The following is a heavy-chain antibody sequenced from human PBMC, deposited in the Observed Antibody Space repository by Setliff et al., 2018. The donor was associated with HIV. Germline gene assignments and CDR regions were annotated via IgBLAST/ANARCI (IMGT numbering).Heavy chain of an antibody. J-gene: IGHJ5*02. CDR2: MNPKSGNT. Sequence: GASVKVSCKASGYSFINYGINWVRQAPGQGLEWMGWMNPKSGNTGYAQKFQGRVTMTSNTFIGTAYMELNSLTSDDTAVYYCARARLQGIVTAVGPRDNCLDPWGQGTRVTVSS. CDR1: GYSFINYG. D-gene: IGHD1-26*01. V-gene: IGHV1-8*01. CDR3: ARARLQGIVTAVGPRDNCLDP.